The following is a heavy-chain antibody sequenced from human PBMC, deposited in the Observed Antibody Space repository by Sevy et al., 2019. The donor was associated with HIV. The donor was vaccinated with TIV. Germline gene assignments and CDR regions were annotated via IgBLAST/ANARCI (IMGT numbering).Heavy chain of an antibody. Sequence: GGSLRLSCEASGFTFSSYEMNWVRQAPGKGLEWVSYISSSGTTIKYADSVKGRFTISRDYAKNSLYMQMNSLRAEDTAVYYCARVDANYDKGFDPWGQGTLVAVSS. CDR3: ARVDANYDKGFDP. CDR1: GFTFSSYE. D-gene: IGHD3-22*01. J-gene: IGHJ5*02. CDR2: ISSSGTTI. V-gene: IGHV3-48*03.